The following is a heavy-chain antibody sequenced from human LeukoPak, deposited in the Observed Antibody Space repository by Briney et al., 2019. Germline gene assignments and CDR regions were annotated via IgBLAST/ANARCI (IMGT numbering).Heavy chain of an antibody. Sequence: GGSLRLSCAASGFTFSSYAMRWVRQAPGKGLEWVSAISGSGGSTYYADSVKGRFTISRDNSKNTLYLQMNSLRAEDTAVYYCAKEQGRQWLVSWFDPWGQGTLVTVSS. CDR3: AKEQGRQWLVSWFDP. CDR1: GFTFSSYA. V-gene: IGHV3-23*01. CDR2: ISGSGGST. D-gene: IGHD6-19*01. J-gene: IGHJ5*02.